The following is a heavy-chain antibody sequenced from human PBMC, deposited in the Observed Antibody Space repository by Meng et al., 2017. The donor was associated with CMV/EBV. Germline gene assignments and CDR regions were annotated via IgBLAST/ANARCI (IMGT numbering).Heavy chain of an antibody. CDR1: GFTFSSYS. CDR2: ISSSSSYI. D-gene: IGHD3-16*02. Sequence: GGSLRLSCAASGFTFSSYSMNWVCQAPGKGLEWVSSISSSSSYIYYADSVKGRFTISRDNAKNSLYLQMNSLRAEDTAVYYCARDFILSGNYYYYYGMDVWGQGTTVTVSS. J-gene: IGHJ6*02. V-gene: IGHV3-21*01. CDR3: ARDFILSGNYYYYYGMDV.